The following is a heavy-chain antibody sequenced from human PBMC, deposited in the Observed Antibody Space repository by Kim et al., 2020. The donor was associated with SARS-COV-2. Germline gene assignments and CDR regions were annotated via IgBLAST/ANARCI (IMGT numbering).Heavy chain of an antibody. D-gene: IGHD3-10*01. CDR3: ARYYGSGSYRMDAFDI. J-gene: IGHJ3*02. V-gene: IGHV4-31*02. Sequence: SLNSRVTISVTTSKNQLSLKLSSVTAADTAVYYCARYYGSGSYRMDAFDIWGQGTMVTVSS.